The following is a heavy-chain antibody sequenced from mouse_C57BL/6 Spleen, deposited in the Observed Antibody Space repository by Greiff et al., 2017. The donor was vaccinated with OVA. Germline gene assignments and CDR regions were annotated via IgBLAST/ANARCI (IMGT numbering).Heavy chain of an antibody. D-gene: IGHD1-1*01. CDR2: IDPNSGGT. J-gene: IGHJ2*01. CDR3: ARWGYYGSSYNFDY. Sequence: QVQLQQPGAELVKPGASVKLSCKASGYTFTSYWMHWVKQRPGRGREWIGRIDPNSGGTKYNEKFKSKATLTVDKPSSTAYMQLSSLTSEDSAVYDCARWGYYGSSYNFDYWGQGTTLTVSS. CDR1: GYTFTSYW. V-gene: IGHV1-72*01.